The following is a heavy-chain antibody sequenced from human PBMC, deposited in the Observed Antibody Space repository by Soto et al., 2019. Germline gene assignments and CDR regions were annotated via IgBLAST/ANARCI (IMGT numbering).Heavy chain of an antibody. CDR2: ISHDGSKK. D-gene: IGHD3-22*01. J-gene: IGHJ2*01. V-gene: IGHV3-30*18. CDR3: AKDRTDRPWTMIGL. CDR1: GFIFSSYG. Sequence: VQLVESGGGVVQPGRSLRLSCAASGFIFSSYGMHWVRQAPGKGLEWVAVISHDGSKKYYADPVKGRFTISRDNSKNKLYLQMNSRRAEDTAVYYCAKDRTDRPWTMIGLWGRGTLVTVSS.